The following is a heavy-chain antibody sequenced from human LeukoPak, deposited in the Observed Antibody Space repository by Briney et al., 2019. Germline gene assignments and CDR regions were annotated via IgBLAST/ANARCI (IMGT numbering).Heavy chain of an antibody. CDR3: ARVGTVTTLGYFDL. D-gene: IGHD4-11*01. Sequence: GGSLRLSCAASGFTFSSYWMHWVRQAPGKGLVWVSRLNSDGSSTNYADSVKGRFTISRDNAKNTLYLQMNSLRAEDTAVYYCARVGTVTTLGYFDLWGRGTLVTVSS. J-gene: IGHJ2*01. V-gene: IGHV3-74*01. CDR2: LNSDGSST. CDR1: GFTFSSYW.